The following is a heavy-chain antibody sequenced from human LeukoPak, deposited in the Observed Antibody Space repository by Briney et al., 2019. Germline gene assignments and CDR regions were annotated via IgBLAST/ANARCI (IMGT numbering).Heavy chain of an antibody. Sequence: GGSLRLSCAASGFTFDDYAMHWVRQAPGKGLEWVSGISWNSGSIGYADSVKGRFTISRDNAKNSLYLQMNSLRAEDTALYYCAKEATGGYFDYWGQGTLVTVSS. D-gene: IGHD7-27*01. CDR2: ISWNSGSI. V-gene: IGHV3-9*01. CDR1: GFTFDDYA. CDR3: AKEATGGYFDY. J-gene: IGHJ4*02.